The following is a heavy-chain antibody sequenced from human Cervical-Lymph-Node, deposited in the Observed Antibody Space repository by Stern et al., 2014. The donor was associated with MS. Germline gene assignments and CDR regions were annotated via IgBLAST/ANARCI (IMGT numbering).Heavy chain of an antibody. CDR3: ARDGGSHSGWGDWFDP. CDR2: IWYDGSNK. Sequence: VQLVESGGGVVQPGRSLRLSCAASGFTFSSYGMHWVRQAPGKGLEGVAVIWYDGSNKYYADSVKGRFTISRDNSKNTLYLQMNSLRAEDTAVYYCARDGGSHSGWGDWFDPWGQGTLVTVSS. CDR1: GFTFSSYG. J-gene: IGHJ5*02. V-gene: IGHV3-33*01. D-gene: IGHD6-19*01.